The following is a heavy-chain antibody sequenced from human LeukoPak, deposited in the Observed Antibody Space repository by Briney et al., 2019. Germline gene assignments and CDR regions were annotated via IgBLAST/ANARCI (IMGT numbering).Heavy chain of an antibody. Sequence: NTSDTLSLACSVSGYSISSNYWGWIRQPPGKELELVGYILYGGSSSYHPSSRSRVTMSFYTSKNHFSLQLSSVTAAETAVYYCARGIPMANLVFDFWGQKTLVTVSS. D-gene: IGHD3-10*01. CDR2: ILYGGSS. CDR1: GYSISSNY. J-gene: IGHJ4*01. CDR3: ARGIPMANLVFDF. V-gene: IGHV4-59*07.